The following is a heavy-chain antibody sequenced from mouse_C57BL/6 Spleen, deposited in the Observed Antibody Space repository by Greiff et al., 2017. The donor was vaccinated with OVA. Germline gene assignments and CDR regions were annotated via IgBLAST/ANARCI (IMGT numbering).Heavy chain of an antibody. CDR3: ARDPRSGAMDY. CDR2: ISDGGSYT. J-gene: IGHJ4*01. V-gene: IGHV5-4*01. CDR1: GFTFSSYA. Sequence: EVMLVESGGGLVKPGGSLKLSCAASGFTFSSYAMSWVRQTPEKRLEWVATISDGGSYTYYPDNVKGRFTISRDNAKNNLYLQMSHLKSEDTAMYYCARDPRSGAMDYWGQGTSVTVSS. D-gene: IGHD3-1*01.